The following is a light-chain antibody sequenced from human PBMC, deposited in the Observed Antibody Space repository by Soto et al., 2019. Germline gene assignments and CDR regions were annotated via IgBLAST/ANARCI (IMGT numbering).Light chain of an antibody. CDR2: EVT. CDR1: SSDVGGYNF. J-gene: IGLJ3*02. V-gene: IGLV2-14*01. Sequence: QSALTQPASVSGSPGQSITISCTGTSSDVGGYNFVSWYQKHPGKAPKFMIYEVTNRPSGVSNRFSGSKSGNTASLTISGLQAEDEADYYCSSYTTNNTWVFGGGTKVTVL. CDR3: SSYTTNNTWV.